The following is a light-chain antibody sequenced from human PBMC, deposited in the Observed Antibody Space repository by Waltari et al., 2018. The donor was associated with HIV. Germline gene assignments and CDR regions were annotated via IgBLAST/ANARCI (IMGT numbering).Light chain of an antibody. Sequence: DIQMTQSPSSLSASVGDRVTITCRASQGIDNYLAWYQQKPGKVPKLLIYAASTLQSGVPSRFSGSGSGTAFTRTISSLQPEDVATYYCQRYNSAQWTFGHGTKVEIK. CDR3: QRYNSAQWT. CDR1: QGIDNY. CDR2: AAS. J-gene: IGKJ1*01. V-gene: IGKV1-27*01.